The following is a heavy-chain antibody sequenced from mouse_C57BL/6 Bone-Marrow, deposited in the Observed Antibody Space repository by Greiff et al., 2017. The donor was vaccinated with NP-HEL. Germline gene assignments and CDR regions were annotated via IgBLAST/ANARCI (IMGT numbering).Heavy chain of an antibody. CDR1: GFTFSDYY. V-gene: IGHV5-16*01. CDR3: ARYYYGSSLYYAMDY. CDR2: INYDGSST. D-gene: IGHD1-1*01. J-gene: IGHJ4*01. Sequence: DVKLVESEGGLVQPGSSMKLSCTASGFTFSDYYMAWVRQVPEKGLEWVANINYDGSSTYYLDSLKSRFIISRDNAKNILYLQMSSLKSEDTATYYCARYYYGSSLYYAMDYWGQGTSVTVSS.